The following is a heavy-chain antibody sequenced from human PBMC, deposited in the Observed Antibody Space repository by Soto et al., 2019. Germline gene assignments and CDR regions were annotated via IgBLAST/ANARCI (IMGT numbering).Heavy chain of an antibody. CDR3: ARRAVQGPIDH. V-gene: IGHV4-28*01. CDR2: IYSRGTT. J-gene: IGHJ4*02. Sequence: QVQLQESGPGLVKPSDTLSLTCAVSGYSISSSNWWGWIRQPPGKGLEWIGYIYSRGTTYYNPSLKRRVTKSRATAQQQVALNRPSATSVDAAVHYCARRAVQGPIDHWGRRTLVAASS. CDR1: GYSISSSNW.